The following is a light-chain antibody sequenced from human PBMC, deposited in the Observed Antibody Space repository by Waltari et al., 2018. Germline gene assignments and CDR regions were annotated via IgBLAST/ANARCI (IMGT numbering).Light chain of an antibody. Sequence: SYELTQPRSLSVSPGQTAIITCSGRKLEKDYASWYQQRPGQSPVLVIYHDNNRPSVIPERFSGSGSGTTATLTISGTQVGDEADYYCQTYDGTTILFGGGTKLTVL. V-gene: IGLV3-1*01. J-gene: IGLJ2*01. CDR3: QTYDGTTIL. CDR1: KLEKDY. CDR2: HDN.